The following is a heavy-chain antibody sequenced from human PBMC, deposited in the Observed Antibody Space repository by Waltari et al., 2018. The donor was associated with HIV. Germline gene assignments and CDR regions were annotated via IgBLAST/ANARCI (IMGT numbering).Heavy chain of an antibody. Sequence: QLQLQESGPGLVKPSETLSLTCTVSGGSISSSSYYWGWIRQPPGKGLEWIGSIYYSGSTYYNPSLKSRVTISVDTSKNQFSLKLSSVTAADTAVYYCASRLSVNYDFWSGYTNDAFDIWGQGTMVTVSS. D-gene: IGHD3-3*01. J-gene: IGHJ3*02. V-gene: IGHV4-39*01. CDR2: IYYSGST. CDR3: ASRLSVNYDFWSGYTNDAFDI. CDR1: GGSISSSSYY.